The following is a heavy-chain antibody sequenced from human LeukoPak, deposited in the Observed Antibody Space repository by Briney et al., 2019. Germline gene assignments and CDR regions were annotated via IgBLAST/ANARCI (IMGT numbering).Heavy chain of an antibody. CDR3: ARGSLLWFGEAFDI. CDR2: MNPNSGNT. V-gene: IGHV1-8*02. CDR1: GYPFSSYD. Sequence: ASLKVSCKASGYPFSSYDINWVRQAAGQGLEWMGWMNPNSGNTGYAQKFQGRLTMTRNTSISTAYMELSSLRPEDTAVYYCARGSLLWFGEAFDIWGQGTMVTVSS. J-gene: IGHJ3*02. D-gene: IGHD3-10*01.